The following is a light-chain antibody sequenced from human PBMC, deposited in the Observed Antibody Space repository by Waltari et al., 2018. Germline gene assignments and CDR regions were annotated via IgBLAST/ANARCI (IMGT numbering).Light chain of an antibody. CDR2: GAS. CDR3: HQYDNWPPVT. J-gene: IGKJ5*01. Sequence: EIVMTQSPATLSVSPGERATLSCRASQSVSTNLAWYQQKAGQAPRLLTNGASTRASDIPARFSGSGSGTECTLNIGGLQSEDFAVYYCHQYDNWPPVTYGQGTRLEIK. CDR1: QSVSTN. V-gene: IGKV3-15*01.